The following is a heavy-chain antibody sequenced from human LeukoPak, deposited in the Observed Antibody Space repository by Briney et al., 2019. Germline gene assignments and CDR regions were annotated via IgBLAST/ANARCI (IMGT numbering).Heavy chain of an antibody. J-gene: IGHJ4*02. CDR1: GGSFSGYY. CDR2: INHSGST. V-gene: IGHV4-34*01. D-gene: IGHD6-19*01. Sequence: ETLSLTCAVYGGSFSGYYWSWIRQPPGKGLEWIGEINHSGSTNYNPSLKSRVTISVDTSKNQFSLKLSSVTAADTAVYYCARPRYSSGWYAALDYWGQGTLVTVSS. CDR3: ARPRYSSGWYAALDY.